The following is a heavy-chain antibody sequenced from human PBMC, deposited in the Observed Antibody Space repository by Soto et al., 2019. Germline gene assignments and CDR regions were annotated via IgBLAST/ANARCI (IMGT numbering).Heavy chain of an antibody. CDR1: GGSISSGGYY. CDR3: ARADYYSCGMDV. Sequence: QVQLQESGPGLVKPSQTLSLTCTVSGGSISSGGYYWSWIRQHPGKGLEWIGYIYYSGSTYYNPSTQNPVTISADTSKNQSSLQLSTAAAAGTAVYYCARADYYSCGMDVWGQGTTVTASS. CDR2: IYYSGST. V-gene: IGHV4-31*01. J-gene: IGHJ6*02.